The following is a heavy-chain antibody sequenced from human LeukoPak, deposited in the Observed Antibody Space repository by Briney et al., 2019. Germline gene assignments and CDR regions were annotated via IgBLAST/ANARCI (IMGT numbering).Heavy chain of an antibody. CDR1: GGSFSGYY. J-gene: IGHJ4*02. CDR2: ISHSGST. D-gene: IGHD6-13*01. Sequence: SETLSLTCAVYGGSFSGYYWSWIRQPPXXXXEWIGEISHSGSTNYNPSLKSRVTISVDTSKNQFSLKLSSVTAADTAVYYCASPGIAAAGKPYDYWGQGTLVTVSS. V-gene: IGHV4-34*01. CDR3: ASPGIAAAGKPYDY.